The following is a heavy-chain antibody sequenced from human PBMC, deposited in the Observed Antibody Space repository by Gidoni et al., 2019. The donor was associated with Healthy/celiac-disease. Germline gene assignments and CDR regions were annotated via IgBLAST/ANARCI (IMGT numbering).Heavy chain of an antibody. V-gene: IGHV3-33*01. D-gene: IGHD2-2*02. CDR1: GFPFSSYG. Sequence: QVQLVESGGGVVQPGRSLRLSCAASGFPFSSYGMHWVRQAPGKGLEWVAVIWYDGSNKYYADSVKGRFTISRDNSKNTLYLQMNSLRAEDTAVYYCARGVPPAAIHDAFDIWGQGTMVTVSS. CDR3: ARGVPPAAIHDAFDI. CDR2: IWYDGSNK. J-gene: IGHJ3*02.